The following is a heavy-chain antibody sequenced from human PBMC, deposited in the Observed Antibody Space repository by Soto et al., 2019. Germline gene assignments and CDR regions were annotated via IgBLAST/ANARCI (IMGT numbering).Heavy chain of an antibody. CDR3: ARTDTVGYYPY. CDR1: GGSIISNYW. Sequence: SETLSVTCAVSGGSIISNYWWAWIRQSPGEVLVWIGSIYHSGTTYYNPSLESRVIISVETSELRFALRLTSVTAADSAVYYCARTDTVGYYPYFGQGTRVTVSS. D-gene: IGHD3-3*01. CDR2: IYHSGTT. V-gene: IGHV4-38-2*01. J-gene: IGHJ4*02.